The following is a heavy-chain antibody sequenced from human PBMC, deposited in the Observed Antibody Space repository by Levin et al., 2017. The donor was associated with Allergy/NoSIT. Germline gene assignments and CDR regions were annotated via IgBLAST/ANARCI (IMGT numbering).Heavy chain of an antibody. D-gene: IGHD6-13*01. J-gene: IGHJ4*02. V-gene: IGHV3-30*18. Sequence: GGSLRLSCAASGFTFSSYGMHWVRQAPGKGLEWVAVISYDGSNKYYADSVKGRFTISRDNSKNTLYLQMNSLRAEDTAVYYCAKDFKYSSSVKDLLFDYWGQGTLVTVSS. CDR2: ISYDGSNK. CDR3: AKDFKYSSSVKDLLFDY. CDR1: GFTFSSYG.